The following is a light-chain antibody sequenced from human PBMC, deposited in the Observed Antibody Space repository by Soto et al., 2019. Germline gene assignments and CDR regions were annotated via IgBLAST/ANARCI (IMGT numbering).Light chain of an antibody. CDR3: QQRSKWPSVT. V-gene: IGKV3-11*01. CDR2: DAS. Sequence: EIVLTQSPATLSLSPGERATLSCRASQSVSRNLAWYQQKPGQAPRLLIYDASNRATGMPARFSGSGSGTDFTLNISSLEPEDFAVYYCQQRSKWPSVTFGGGTKVEIK. CDR1: QSVSRN. J-gene: IGKJ4*01.